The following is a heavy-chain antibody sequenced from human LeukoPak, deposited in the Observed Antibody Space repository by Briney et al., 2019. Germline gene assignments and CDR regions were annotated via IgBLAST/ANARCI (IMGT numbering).Heavy chain of an antibody. Sequence: PSQTLSLTCAVSGGSISSGGYSWSWIRQPPGKGLEWIGYIYHSGSTYYNPSLKSRVTISVDRSKNQFSLELSSVTAADTAVYYCARVRYFDWLWDYWGQGTLVTVSS. CDR2: IYHSGST. D-gene: IGHD3-9*01. V-gene: IGHV4-30-2*01. CDR3: ARVRYFDWLWDY. J-gene: IGHJ4*02. CDR1: GGSISSGGYS.